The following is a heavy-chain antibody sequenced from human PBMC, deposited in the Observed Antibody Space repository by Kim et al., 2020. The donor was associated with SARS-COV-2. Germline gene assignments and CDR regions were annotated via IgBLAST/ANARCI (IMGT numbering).Heavy chain of an antibody. D-gene: IGHD3-16*01. Sequence: EYAASVKGRFTISRDDSKNSLYLQMNSLKTEDTAVYYCAREPWGLPTFDYWGQGTLVTVSS. V-gene: IGHV3-72*01. J-gene: IGHJ4*02. CDR3: AREPWGLPTFDY.